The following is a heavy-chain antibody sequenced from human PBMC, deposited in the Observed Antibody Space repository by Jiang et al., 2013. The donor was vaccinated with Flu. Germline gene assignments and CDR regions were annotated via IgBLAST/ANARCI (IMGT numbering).Heavy chain of an antibody. Sequence: PGLVKPSEALSLTCTVSSFSVSSDYYWGWIRQPPGKGLEWIGNIYHGGSTYYNPSLKSRVTISIDTSNNQFSLKLSSVTAADTAVYYCARYVVTSNFYFDYWGQGTLVTVSS. CDR1: SFSVSSDYY. CDR2: IYHGGST. J-gene: IGHJ4*02. D-gene: IGHD3-16*01. CDR3: ARYVVTSNFYFDY. V-gene: IGHV4-38-2*02.